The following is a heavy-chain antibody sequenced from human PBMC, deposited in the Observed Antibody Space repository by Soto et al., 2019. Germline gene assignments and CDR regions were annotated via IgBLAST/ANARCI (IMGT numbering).Heavy chain of an antibody. CDR3: ASYYSGYDYGYFDY. CDR2: IIPILGIA. CDR1: GGTFSSYT. J-gene: IGHJ4*02. V-gene: IGHV1-69*02. Sequence: SVKVSCKASGGTFSSYTISWVRQAPGQGLEWMGRIIPILGIANYAQKFQGRVTITADKSTSTAYMELSSLRSEDTAVYYCASYYSGYDYGYFDYRGQGTLVTVSS. D-gene: IGHD5-12*01.